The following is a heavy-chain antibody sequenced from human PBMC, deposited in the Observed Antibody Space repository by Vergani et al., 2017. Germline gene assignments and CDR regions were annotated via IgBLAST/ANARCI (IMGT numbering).Heavy chain of an antibody. D-gene: IGHD3-10*01. J-gene: IGHJ4*02. CDR1: GFSLSTSGVG. CDR2: IYWDDDK. V-gene: IGHV2-5*02. Sequence: QITLKESGPTLVRPTQTLTLTCTFSGFSLSTSGVGVGWIRQPPGKALEWLALIYWDDDKRYSPSLTSRLTITKDTSKNQVVLTMTNMDPVDTATYYCAHGYYGSGNWAYYFDYWGQGTLVTVSA. CDR3: AHGYYGSGNWAYYFDY.